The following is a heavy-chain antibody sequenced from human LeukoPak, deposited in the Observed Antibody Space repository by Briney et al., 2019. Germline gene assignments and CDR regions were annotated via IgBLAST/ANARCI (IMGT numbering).Heavy chain of an antibody. CDR2: INPNSGGT. Sequence: ASVKVSCKASGYTFTGYYMHWVRQAPGQGLEWMGWINPNSGGTNYAQKFQGMVTMTRDTSIGTAYMELSRLRSDDTAVYYCARSKYSSSWKKGQNNWFDPWGQGTLVTVSS. CDR3: ARSKYSSSWKKGQNNWFDP. CDR1: GYTFTGYY. J-gene: IGHJ5*02. V-gene: IGHV1-2*02. D-gene: IGHD6-13*01.